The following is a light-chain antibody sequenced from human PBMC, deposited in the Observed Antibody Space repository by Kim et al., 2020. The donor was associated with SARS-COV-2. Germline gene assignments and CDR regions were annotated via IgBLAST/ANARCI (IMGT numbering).Light chain of an antibody. CDR1: QSVSSSY. CDR2: GAS. CDR3: QQYGSSPGYS. Sequence: SPGERAPLSCRASQSVSSSYLAWYQQKPGQAPRLLIYGASSRATGIPDRFSGSGSGTDFTLTISRLEPEDFAVYYCQQYGSSPGYSFGQGTKLEI. V-gene: IGKV3-20*01. J-gene: IGKJ2*03.